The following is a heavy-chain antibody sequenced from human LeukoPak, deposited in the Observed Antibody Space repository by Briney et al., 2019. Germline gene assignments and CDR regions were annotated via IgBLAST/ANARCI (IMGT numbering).Heavy chain of an antibody. J-gene: IGHJ6*03. D-gene: IGHD5/OR15-5a*01. Sequence: SETLSLTCVVSGASSISSGYWWSWVRQPPGKGLEWIGEIHHSGTTNFNPSLKSRVTISVDTSKNQFSLKLSSVTAADTAVYYCARGPFYDSHYYMDVWGKGTTVTVSS. CDR1: GASSISSGYW. V-gene: IGHV4-4*02. CDR3: ARGPFYDSHYYMDV. CDR2: IHHSGTT.